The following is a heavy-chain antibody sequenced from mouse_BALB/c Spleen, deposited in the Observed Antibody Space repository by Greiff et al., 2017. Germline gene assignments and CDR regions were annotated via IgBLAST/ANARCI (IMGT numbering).Heavy chain of an antibody. CDR2: ISSGSSTI. J-gene: IGHJ4*01. Sequence: EVHLVESGGGLVQPGGSRKLSCAASGFTFSSFGMHWVRQAPEKGLEWVAYISSGSSTIYYADTVKGRFTISSDNPKNTLFLQMTSLRSEDTAMYYCARANIYYDYEGNAMDYWGQGTSVTVSS. CDR1: GFTFSSFG. CDR3: ARANIYYDYEGNAMDY. V-gene: IGHV5-17*02. D-gene: IGHD2-4*01.